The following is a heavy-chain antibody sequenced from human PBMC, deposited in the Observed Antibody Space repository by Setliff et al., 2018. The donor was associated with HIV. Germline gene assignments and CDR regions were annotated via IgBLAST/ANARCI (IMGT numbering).Heavy chain of an antibody. J-gene: IGHJ4*02. V-gene: IGHV1-46*01. CDR2: INPSGAIT. CDR1: GFTFTGYY. CDR3: ARDPSASSFDH. D-gene: IGHD1-26*01. Sequence: GASVKVSCKPSGFTFTGYYLHWVRQAPGQGLEWMGIINPSGAITTYAQKFQGRVSITRDTSTSTVYMELSGLRSEDTAVYYCARDPSASSFDHWGQGTLVTVSS.